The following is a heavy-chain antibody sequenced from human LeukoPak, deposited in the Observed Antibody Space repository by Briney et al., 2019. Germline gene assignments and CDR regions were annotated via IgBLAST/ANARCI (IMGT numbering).Heavy chain of an antibody. V-gene: IGHV3-74*01. Sequence: GGPLRLSCAASGFTFSSYWMHWVRQAPGKGLEWVARINSDGSTINHADSVRGRFTISRDNAENTLYLQMSSLRAEDTAIYFCARAAYYRFDYWGQGTLVTVSS. CDR3: ARAAYYRFDY. D-gene: IGHD1-26*01. J-gene: IGHJ4*02. CDR2: INSDGSTI. CDR1: GFTFSSYW.